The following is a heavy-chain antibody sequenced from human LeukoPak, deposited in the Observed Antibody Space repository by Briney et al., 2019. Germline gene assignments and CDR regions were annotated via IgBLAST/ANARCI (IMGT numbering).Heavy chain of an antibody. CDR2: INGDGSST. D-gene: IGHD2/OR15-2a*01. V-gene: IGHV3-74*01. Sequence: GGSLRLSCAASGFTFSSYWMHWVRRAPGKGLVWVSRINGDGSSTSYADPVKGRFTISRDNAKNTLYLQMNSLRAEDTAVYYCARDLSPAHCWGQGTLVTVSS. J-gene: IGHJ4*02. CDR1: GFTFSSYW. CDR3: ARDLSPAHC.